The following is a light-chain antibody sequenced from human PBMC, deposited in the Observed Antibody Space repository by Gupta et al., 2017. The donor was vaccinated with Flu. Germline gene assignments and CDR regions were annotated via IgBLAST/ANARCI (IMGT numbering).Light chain of an antibody. Sequence: QMTQSPSSVSASVGDRVTITCRASQNIYNWLAWYQQKPGKAPKHLIYAAIILDSGVPSRFSGTGSATDFALTISSLQPDDFATYYCQQGYTFPRTFGQGTKVDIK. CDR3: QQGYTFPRT. V-gene: IGKV1-12*01. CDR2: AAI. J-gene: IGKJ1*01. CDR1: QNIYNW.